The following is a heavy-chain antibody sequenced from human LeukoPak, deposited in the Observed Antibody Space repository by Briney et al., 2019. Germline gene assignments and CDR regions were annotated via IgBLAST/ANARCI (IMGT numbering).Heavy chain of an antibody. V-gene: IGHV3-30*03. D-gene: IGHD5-18*01. CDR2: TSYEGGNK. CDR1: GFSFSSYG. J-gene: IGHJ4*02. CDR3: ARDGRTALDGRHY. Sequence: GRSLRLSCEASGFSFSSYGMHWVRQAPGKGLEWVAVTSYEGGNKYYADSVKGRFTISRDNSKNTLYLQMNSLRAEDTAVYYCARDGRTALDGRHYWGQGTLVTVSS.